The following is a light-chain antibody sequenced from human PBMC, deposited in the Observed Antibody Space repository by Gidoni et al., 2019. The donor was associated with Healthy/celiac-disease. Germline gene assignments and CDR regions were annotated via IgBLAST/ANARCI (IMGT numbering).Light chain of an antibody. CDR1: QSVSSN. Sequence: EIVMTQSPATLSVSPGERATLSCRASQSVSSNLAWYQQKPGQAPRLLIYGASTRATGIPARFSGSGSGTEFTLTISSLQSEDFAVYYCQHLGTFXXXTKLEIK. V-gene: IGKV3-15*01. CDR2: GAS. J-gene: IGKJ2*02. CDR3: QHLGT.